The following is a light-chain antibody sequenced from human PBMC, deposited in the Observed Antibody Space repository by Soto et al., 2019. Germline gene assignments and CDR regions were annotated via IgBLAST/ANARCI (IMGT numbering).Light chain of an antibody. J-gene: IGLJ1*01. Sequence: QSVLTQPHSVSAAPGQKVTISCSGSSSNIGNNYVSWYQQLPGTAPKPLIYDNNKRPSGIPDRFSGSKSGTSATLGITGLQTGDEADYYCGTWDSSLSAYVFGTGTKLTVL. V-gene: IGLV1-51*01. CDR1: SSNIGNNY. CDR2: DNN. CDR3: GTWDSSLSAYV.